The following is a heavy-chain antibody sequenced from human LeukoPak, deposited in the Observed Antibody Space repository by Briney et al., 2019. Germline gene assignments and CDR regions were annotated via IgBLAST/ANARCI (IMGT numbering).Heavy chain of an antibody. Sequence: ASVKVSCKASGYSFVGYYMHWVRQAPGQGLEWMGWVNPNSGGTTYAQKFKGRVTMTRDTSINTAYMELSRLRPDDTAVYFCARGDPVTTVPDYWGQGTLVTVSS. J-gene: IGHJ4*02. D-gene: IGHD1-1*01. V-gene: IGHV1-2*02. CDR3: ARGDPVTTVPDY. CDR2: VNPNSGGT. CDR1: GYSFVGYY.